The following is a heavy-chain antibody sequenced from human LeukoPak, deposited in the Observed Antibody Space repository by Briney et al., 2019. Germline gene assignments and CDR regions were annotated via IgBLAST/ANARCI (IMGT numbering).Heavy chain of an antibody. D-gene: IGHD2-2*01. CDR2: ISGSGGST. Sequence: GGSLRLSCAASGFTFSSYAMSWVRQAPGKGLEWVSAISGSGGSTYYADSVKGRFTISRDNSKNTLYLQMNSLRAEDTAVYYCARDGLGYCSSTSCPVFDYWGQGTLVTVSS. J-gene: IGHJ4*02. CDR3: ARDGLGYCSSTSCPVFDY. V-gene: IGHV3-23*01. CDR1: GFTFSSYA.